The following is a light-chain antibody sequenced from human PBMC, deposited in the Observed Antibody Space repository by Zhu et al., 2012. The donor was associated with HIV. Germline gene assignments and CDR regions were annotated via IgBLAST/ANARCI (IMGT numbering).Light chain of an antibody. CDR2: AAS. CDR1: QGISNY. CDR3: QKYYSAPRT. V-gene: IGKV1-27*01. Sequence: DIQMTQSPSSLSASVGDTVTITCRASQGISNYLAWYQHKSGKVPELLIFAASTLHSGVPSRFSGSGSGTDFTLTISSLKPEDVATYYCQKYYSAPRTFGQGTKVEIK. J-gene: IGKJ1*01.